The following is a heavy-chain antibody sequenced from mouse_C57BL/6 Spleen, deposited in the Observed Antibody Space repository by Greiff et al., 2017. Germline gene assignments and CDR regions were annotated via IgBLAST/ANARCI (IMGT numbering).Heavy chain of an antibody. CDR2: IYPGDGDT. CDR3: AISTVVATRYFDV. D-gene: IGHD1-1*01. CDR1: GYAFSSYW. J-gene: IGHJ1*03. V-gene: IGHV1-80*01. Sequence: LQQSGASVKISCKASGYAFSSYWMNWVKQRPGKGLEWIGQIYPGDGDTNYNGKFKGKATLTADKSSSTAYMQLSSLTSEDSAVYFCAISTVVATRYFDVWGTGTTVTVSS.